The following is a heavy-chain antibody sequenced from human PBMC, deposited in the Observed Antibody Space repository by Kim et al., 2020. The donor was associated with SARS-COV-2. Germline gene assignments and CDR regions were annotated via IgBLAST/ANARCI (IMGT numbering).Heavy chain of an antibody. CDR2: NYAK. V-gene: IGHV3-73*01. CDR3: TSVGPSGY. Sequence: NYAKDYAASVKGRFNISRDESKNTAYLQMNSLKTEDTAVYFCTSVGPSGYWGQGILVTVSS. D-gene: IGHD1-26*01. J-gene: IGHJ4*02.